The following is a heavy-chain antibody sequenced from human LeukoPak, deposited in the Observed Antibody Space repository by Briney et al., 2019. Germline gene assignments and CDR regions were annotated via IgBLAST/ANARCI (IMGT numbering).Heavy chain of an antibody. CDR3: ARDRSSGYFDL. CDR1: GFTFSNSA. Sequence: GGSLRLSCAASGFTFSNSAMSWVRQAPGKGLEWVSYINSGSSAIYYADSVKGRFTISRDSAKNSLYLQMNSLRADDTAVYSCARDRSSGYFDLWGRGTLVTVSS. CDR2: INSGSSAI. J-gene: IGHJ2*01. V-gene: IGHV3-48*04.